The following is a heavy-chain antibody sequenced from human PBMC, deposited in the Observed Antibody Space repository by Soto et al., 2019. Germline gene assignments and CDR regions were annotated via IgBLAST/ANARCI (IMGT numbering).Heavy chain of an antibody. CDR1: GFTFTSSA. Sequence: QMQLVQSGPEVKKPGTSVKVSCKASGFTFTSSAMQWVRQARGQRLEWIGWIVVGSGNTNYAQKFQERVTITRDMSTSTACMELSSLRSEDTAVYYCAAGKGVYYGSGSYYRPYYYYMDVWGKGTTVTVSS. D-gene: IGHD3-10*01. J-gene: IGHJ6*03. CDR3: AAGKGVYYGSGSYYRPYYYYMDV. V-gene: IGHV1-58*02. CDR2: IVVGSGNT.